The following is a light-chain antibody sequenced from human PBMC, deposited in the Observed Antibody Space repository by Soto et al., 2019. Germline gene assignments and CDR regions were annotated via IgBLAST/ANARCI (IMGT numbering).Light chain of an antibody. CDR1: QSVSSSY. J-gene: IGKJ5*01. Sequence: VLAEPRGTQSLTPGERATLSCRASQSVSSSYLAWYQQKPGQAPRLLIYGASSRATGIPDRFSGSGSGTDFTLTISRLEPEDFAVYYCQQYGSSPFTFGQGTRLEIK. CDR3: QQYGSSPFT. CDR2: GAS. V-gene: IGKV3-20*01.